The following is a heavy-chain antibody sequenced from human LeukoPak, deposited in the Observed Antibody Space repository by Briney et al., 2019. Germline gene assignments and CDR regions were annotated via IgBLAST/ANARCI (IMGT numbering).Heavy chain of an antibody. J-gene: IGHJ5*02. D-gene: IGHD4-17*01. CDR3: ARELDDYGDYGIDP. CDR2: ISAYNGNT. V-gene: IGHV1-18*01. Sequence: ASVKVSCKASGYTFTSCGISWVRQAPGQGLEWMGWISAYNGNTNYAQKLQGRVTMTTDTSTSTAYMELRSLRSDDTAVYYCARELDDYGDYGIDPWGQGTLVTVSS. CDR1: GYTFTSCG.